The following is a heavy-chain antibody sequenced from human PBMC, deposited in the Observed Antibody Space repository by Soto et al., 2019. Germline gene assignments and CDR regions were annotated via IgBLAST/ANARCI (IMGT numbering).Heavy chain of an antibody. Sequence: ILSVPCAVSGGTISNRGYSRICIRQTPGKGLERIGYIYHSGSTYYNPSPKSRITISVDRSKIQFSLKLSSVTAAVTAVYYCARSALYYYDSSGYYPAYFDYWGQGTLVTVSS. V-gene: IGHV4-30-2*01. CDR2: IYHSGST. CDR3: ARSALYYYDSSGYYPAYFDY. J-gene: IGHJ4*02. CDR1: GGTISNRGYS. D-gene: IGHD3-22*01.